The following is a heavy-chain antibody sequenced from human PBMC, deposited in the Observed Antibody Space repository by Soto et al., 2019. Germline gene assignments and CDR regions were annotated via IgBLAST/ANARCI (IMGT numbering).Heavy chain of an antibody. Sequence: QVQLVQSGAEVKKPGSSVKVSCKASGCTFSSYTISWVRQAPGQGLEWLGRIIPILGIAHYAQTFQGRVTITADKSPSTAYMELSSLRSEDTAVYYCAQVRTYGDYGGHYFDSWGQGTLVTVSS. CDR1: GCTFSSYT. V-gene: IGHV1-69*02. CDR2: IIPILGIA. CDR3: AQVRTYGDYGGHYFDS. D-gene: IGHD4-17*01. J-gene: IGHJ4*02.